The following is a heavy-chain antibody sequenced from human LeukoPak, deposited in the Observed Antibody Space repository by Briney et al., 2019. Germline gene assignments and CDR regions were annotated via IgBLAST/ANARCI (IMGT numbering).Heavy chain of an antibody. D-gene: IGHD2-21*02. CDR2: IHYTGST. V-gene: IGHV4-59*01. Sequence: PSETLSLTCLVSGGSISGSHWSWIRQPPWKGLEWIGYIHYTGSTDYNPSLRSRVTLSIDMSKNQFSLRLSSVTAADTAVYYCARTGGDCSSGLCYYAMDVWGQGTTVTVS. CDR1: GGSISGSH. CDR3: ARTGGDCSSGLCYYAMDV. J-gene: IGHJ6*02.